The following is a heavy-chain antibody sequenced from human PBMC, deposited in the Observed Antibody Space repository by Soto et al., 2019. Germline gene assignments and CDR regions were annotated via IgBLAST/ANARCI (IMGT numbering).Heavy chain of an antibody. CDR1: GFAFKSYE. CDR2: IKSGGNTK. D-gene: IGHD5-12*01. Sequence: PGRSLRVSCAASGFAFKSYEMDWVRQAPGKGLDGVANIKSGGNTKFYVDSVKGRFTISSDDAKNSLYLDMNSLGAEDTAVYYCVKEKSVMYSGYDAFEVWGQGTMATVPS. V-gene: IGHV3-48*03. CDR3: VKEKSVMYSGYDAFEV. J-gene: IGHJ3*01.